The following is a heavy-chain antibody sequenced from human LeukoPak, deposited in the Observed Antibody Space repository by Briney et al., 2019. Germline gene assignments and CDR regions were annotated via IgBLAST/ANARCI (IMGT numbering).Heavy chain of an antibody. V-gene: IGHV4-59*01. CDR3: AKDVNGDYDY. CDR2: IYYSGTT. J-gene: IGHJ4*02. D-gene: IGHD4-17*01. Sequence: SETLTLTCTVSGGPISNYYWSWIRQIPGKGLEWIGNIYYSGTTNYNPSLKSRVTISVDTSKNQISLKLSSVTAADTAVYYCAKDVNGDYDYWGQGTLVTVSS. CDR1: GGPISNYY.